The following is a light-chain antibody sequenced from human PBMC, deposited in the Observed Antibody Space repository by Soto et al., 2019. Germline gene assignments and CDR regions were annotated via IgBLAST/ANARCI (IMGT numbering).Light chain of an antibody. Sequence: ASQSVSSNLAWYQQKPGRPPRLLIYGASTRATGVPTRFSGSGSGTEYTLTITSLQSDDFAVYYCQQYDDWPPWTFGQGTKVDIK. V-gene: IGKV3-15*01. CDR2: GAS. CDR1: QSVSSN. CDR3: QQYDDWPPWT. J-gene: IGKJ1*01.